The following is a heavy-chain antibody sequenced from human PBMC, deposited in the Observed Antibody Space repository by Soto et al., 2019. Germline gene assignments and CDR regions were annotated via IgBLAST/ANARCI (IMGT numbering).Heavy chain of an antibody. Sequence: GESLKISCKGSGYSFTSYWIGWVRQIPGKGLEWMGIIYSGDSDTRYSPSFQGQVTISADKSISTAYLQWSSLKASDTAMYYCARRGSGSYHWFDPWGQGTRVTVSS. CDR3: ARRGSGSYHWFDP. D-gene: IGHD3-10*01. CDR1: GYSFTSYW. J-gene: IGHJ5*02. V-gene: IGHV5-51*01. CDR2: IYSGDSDT.